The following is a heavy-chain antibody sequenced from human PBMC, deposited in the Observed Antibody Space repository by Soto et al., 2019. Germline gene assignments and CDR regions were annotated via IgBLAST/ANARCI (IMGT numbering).Heavy chain of an antibody. D-gene: IGHD6-13*01. J-gene: IGHJ4*02. CDR3: ARSPRSSPYFDP. Sequence: PGESLKISCQCSGYTFSNFWIGWVRQLPGKGLEWMGIIYPGHHETRYSPSFHGKVTISADKSINTAYLQWNSLEASDTAFYFCARSPRSSPYFDPWGQGTLVTVSS. CDR1: GYTFSNFW. V-gene: IGHV5-51*01. CDR2: IYPGHHET.